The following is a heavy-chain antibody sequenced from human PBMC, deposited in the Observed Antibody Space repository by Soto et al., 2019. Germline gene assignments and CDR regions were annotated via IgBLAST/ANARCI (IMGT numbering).Heavy chain of an antibody. CDR1: GFTFSNYA. D-gene: IGHD7-27*01. V-gene: IGHV3-23*01. CDR3: APDAISANQVWDYFDQ. Sequence: GGSLRLSCAASGFTFSNYAMNCVRQSPWKGLEWVSGFGVGGNYIYYAGSVKGRFTISRDNSKNTLYLQMNSLRAEDTAVYYCAPDAISANQVWDYFDQWPQGSPVTF. J-gene: IGHJ4*02. CDR2: FGVGGNYI.